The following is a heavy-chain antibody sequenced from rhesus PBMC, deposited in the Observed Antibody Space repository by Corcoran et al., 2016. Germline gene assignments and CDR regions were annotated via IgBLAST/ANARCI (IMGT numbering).Heavy chain of an antibody. D-gene: IGHD2-2*01. CDR2: IHGSSSSS. Sequence: QVQLPESGPGLVKPWETLSVTCVVSCGSMYNSYWSWIRPAPGKGLEWIGYIHGSSSSSIYNPSLKSRVTLSVDTSKNQFSLKLSSVTAADTAVYYCAKDTWGSVDYWGQGVLVTVSS. CDR1: CGSMYNSY. CDR3: AKDTWGSVDY. J-gene: IGHJ4*01. V-gene: IGHV4-169*01.